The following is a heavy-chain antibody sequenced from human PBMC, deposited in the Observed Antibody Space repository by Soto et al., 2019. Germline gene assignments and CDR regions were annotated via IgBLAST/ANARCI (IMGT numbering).Heavy chain of an antibody. CDR1: GGSINSGRSS. CDR2: IYHSGST. Sequence: PSETLSLTCSVSGGSINSGRSSWNWIRQSPGKGLEWIASIYHSGSTYYNPSLKSRVSISVDRPEKQFSLKLSSVAAADTAVYYCVRESEVSGPKWFDTWGPGTLVTVSS. V-gene: IGHV4-30-2*06. J-gene: IGHJ5*02. D-gene: IGHD2-8*02. CDR3: VRESEVSGPKWFDT.